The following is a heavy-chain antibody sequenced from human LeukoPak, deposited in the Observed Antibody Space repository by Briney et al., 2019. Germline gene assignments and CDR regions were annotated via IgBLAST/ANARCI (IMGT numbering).Heavy chain of an antibody. CDR2: IDPSDSYT. J-gene: IGHJ4*02. CDR1: GYSFTSYR. V-gene: IGHV5-10-1*01. D-gene: IGHD5-18*01. CDR3: ARLVVGTAMVPAFDY. Sequence: GESLRISCKGSGYSFTSYRISWVRQMPGKGLEWMGRIDPSDSYTNYSPSFQGHVTISADKSISTAYLQWSSLKASDTAMYYCARLVVGTAMVPAFDYWGQGTLVTVSS.